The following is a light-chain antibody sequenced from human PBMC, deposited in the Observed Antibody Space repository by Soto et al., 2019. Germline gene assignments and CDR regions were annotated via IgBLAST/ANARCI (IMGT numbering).Light chain of an antibody. J-gene: IGKJ1*01. CDR1: QSISSW. CDR3: QQYNIYSWT. Sequence: DIQMTQSPSTLSSSLGDRVTITWRASQSISSWLAWYQQKPGKAPKLLIYDASSLESGVPSRFSVSGSGTEFTLTISSLKPDDFATYYCQQYNIYSWTFGQGTKV. CDR2: DAS. V-gene: IGKV1-5*01.